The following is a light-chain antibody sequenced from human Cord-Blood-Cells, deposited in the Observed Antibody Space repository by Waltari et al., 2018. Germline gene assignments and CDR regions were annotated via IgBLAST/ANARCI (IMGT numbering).Light chain of an antibody. J-gene: IGLJ1*01. CDR2: DVS. CDR1: SSDVGGYNY. Sequence: QSALTQPASVSGSPGQSITISCTGTSSDVGGYNYVSWYQQHPGKAPILMIYDVSNRPSGVSNRFSGSKSGNTASLTISGLQAEDEADYYCSSYTSSSFYVFGTGTKVTVL. CDR3: SSYTSSSFYV. V-gene: IGLV2-14*03.